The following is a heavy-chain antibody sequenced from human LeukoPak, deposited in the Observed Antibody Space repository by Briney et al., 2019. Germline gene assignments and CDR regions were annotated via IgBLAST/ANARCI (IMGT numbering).Heavy chain of an antibody. Sequence: EGSLRLSCAASGFTFDDYAMHWVRQAPGKGLEWVSAISANGADKYYADSVKGRFTISRDNSKNTLFLQMTSLRVEDTAVYYCANYRKPQGLDYWGQGTLVTVSS. CDR2: ISANGADK. J-gene: IGHJ4*02. CDR1: GFTFDDYA. CDR3: ANYRKPQGLDY. V-gene: IGHV3-23*01. D-gene: IGHD1-14*01.